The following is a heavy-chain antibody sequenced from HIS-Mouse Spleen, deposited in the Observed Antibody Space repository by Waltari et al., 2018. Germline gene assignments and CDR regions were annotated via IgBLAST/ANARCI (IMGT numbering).Heavy chain of an antibody. CDR1: GFPFSSYG. CDR3: AKGGLMVYAIGDY. Sequence: QVQLVESGGGVVQPGRSLRLSCAASGFPFSSYGMHWVRRAPGKGLEWVAVIWYDGSNKYYADSVKGRFTISRDNSKNTLYLQMNSLRAEDTAVYYCAKGGLMVYAIGDYWGQGTLVTVSS. V-gene: IGHV3-33*06. J-gene: IGHJ4*02. CDR2: IWYDGSNK. D-gene: IGHD2-8*01.